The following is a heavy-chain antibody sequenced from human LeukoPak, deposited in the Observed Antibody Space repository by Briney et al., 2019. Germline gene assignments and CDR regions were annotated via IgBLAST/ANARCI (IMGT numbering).Heavy chain of an antibody. CDR1: GFALKSYS. V-gene: IGHV3-21*01. Sequence: PGGSLRLSCAGSGFALKSYSLSWVRQAPGKGLEWASSISSTSAYIYYADSVKGRFTISRDNVDNVVYLQMNSLGAEDTAVYYCARVAVSGPTGWFDSWGQGTLVIVSS. J-gene: IGHJ5*01. CDR2: ISSTSAYI. D-gene: IGHD2-8*02. CDR3: ARVAVSGPTGWFDS.